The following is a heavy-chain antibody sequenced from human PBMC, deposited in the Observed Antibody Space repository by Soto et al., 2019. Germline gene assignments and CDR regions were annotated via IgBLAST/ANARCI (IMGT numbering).Heavy chain of an antibody. D-gene: IGHD6-19*01. CDR3: ARTNGLSGWFRGYGMDV. CDR1: GFTFSNYA. J-gene: IGHJ6*02. Sequence: PGGSLRLSCAASGFTFSNYAMGWVRQAPGKGLEWVSYISSSGSTIYYADSVKGRFTISRDNAKNSLYLQMNSLRAEDTAVYYCARTNGLSGWFRGYGMDVWGQGTTVTVSS. V-gene: IGHV3-11*01. CDR2: ISSSGSTI.